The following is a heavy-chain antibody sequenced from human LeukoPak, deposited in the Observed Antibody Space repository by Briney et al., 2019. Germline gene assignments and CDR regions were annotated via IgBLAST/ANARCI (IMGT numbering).Heavy chain of an antibody. V-gene: IGHV3-30*03. Sequence: GGSLRLSCEVSGFTFDNNDMHWVRQTAGKGLEWVAIISYDGSDKYYADSVKGRFTISRDNSKNTLSLQMNSLRAEDTAVYYCARSCSGGSCSYFDYWGQGTLVTVSS. CDR2: ISYDGSDK. CDR1: GFTFDNND. CDR3: ARSCSGGSCSYFDY. D-gene: IGHD2-15*01. J-gene: IGHJ4*02.